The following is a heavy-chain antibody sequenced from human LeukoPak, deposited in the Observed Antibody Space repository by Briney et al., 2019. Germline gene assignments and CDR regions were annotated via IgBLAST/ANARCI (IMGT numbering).Heavy chain of an antibody. CDR2: IYYSGST. Sequence: SETLSLTCTVSGGSISSYYWSWIRQPPGKGLEWIGYIYYSGSTNYNPSLKSRVTISVDTSKNQFSLKLSSVTAADTAVYYCARGHYYDSSGYYLGYWGQGTLLTVSS. V-gene: IGHV4-59*01. CDR3: ARGHYYDSSGYYLGY. D-gene: IGHD3-22*01. J-gene: IGHJ4*02. CDR1: GGSISSYY.